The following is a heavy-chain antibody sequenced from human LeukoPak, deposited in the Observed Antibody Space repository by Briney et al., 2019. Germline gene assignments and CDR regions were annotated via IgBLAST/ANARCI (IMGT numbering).Heavy chain of an antibody. CDR1: GFTFSSYW. D-gene: IGHD6-19*01. CDR2: IKQDGSEK. J-gene: IGHJ6*03. V-gene: IGHV3-7*01. CDR3: ARRSSPDYYYYYMDV. Sequence: GGSLRLSCAASGFTFSSYWMSWVRQAPGKGLEWVANIKQDGSEKYYVDSVKGRFTISRDNAKNSLYLQMNSLRAEDTAVYYCARRSSPDYYYYYMDVWGKGTTVTISS.